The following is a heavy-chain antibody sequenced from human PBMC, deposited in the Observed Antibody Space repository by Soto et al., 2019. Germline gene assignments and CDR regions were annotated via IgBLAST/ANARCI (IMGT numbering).Heavy chain of an antibody. D-gene: IGHD1-26*01. Sequence: PSETLSLTCAVSGYSRSSSNWWGWIRQPPGKGLEWIGYIYYSGTTYYNPSLKSRVTMSVDTSKNQFSLKLTSVTAVDTAVYYCARREIQGPIDYWGQGTLVT. CDR1: GYSRSSSNW. V-gene: IGHV4-28*01. J-gene: IGHJ4*02. CDR2: IYYSGTT. CDR3: ARREIQGPIDY.